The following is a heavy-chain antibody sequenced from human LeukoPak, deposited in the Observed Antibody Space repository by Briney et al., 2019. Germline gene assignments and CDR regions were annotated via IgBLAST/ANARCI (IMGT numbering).Heavy chain of an antibody. CDR1: GFTFSSYS. CDR2: ISSSSSTI. J-gene: IGHJ4*02. CDR3: SRDPGAYYYDSSGYVDV. D-gene: IGHD3-22*01. V-gene: IGHV3-48*01. Sequence: GGSLRLSCAASGFTFSSYSMNWVRQAPGKGLEWVSYISSSSSTIYYADSVKGRFTIYRDNAKNSLYLQMNSLRAEDTAVYYCSRDPGAYYYDSSGYVDVWVQGTLVTVSS.